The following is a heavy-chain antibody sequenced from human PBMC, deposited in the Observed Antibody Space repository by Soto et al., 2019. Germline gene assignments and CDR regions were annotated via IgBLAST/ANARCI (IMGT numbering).Heavy chain of an antibody. CDR3: ARAPLLRFLEWSGRYFDY. CDR2: IYYSGST. D-gene: IGHD3-3*01. CDR1: GGSISSGGYY. J-gene: IGHJ4*02. Sequence: QVQLQESGPGLVKPSQTLSLTCTVSGGSISSGGYYWSWIRQHPGKGLEWIGYIYYSGSTYYNPSLKSRVTISVDTSKNQFSLKLSSVTAADTAVYYCARAPLLRFLEWSGRYFDYWGQGTLVTVSS. V-gene: IGHV4-31*03.